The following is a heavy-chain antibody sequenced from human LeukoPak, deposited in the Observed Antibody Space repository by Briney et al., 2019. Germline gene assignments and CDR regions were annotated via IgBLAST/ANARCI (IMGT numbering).Heavy chain of an antibody. D-gene: IGHD6-19*01. CDR1: GYTFTSYY. V-gene: IGHV1-46*01. Sequence: ASVKVSCKATGYTFTSYYMHWVRQAPGQGLEWMGLINPSGSSTSYAQKFQGRLSLTRDMSTSTDYMELSSLRSEDTALYYCARGWGSGWYYYYYYMDVWGKGTTVTVSS. J-gene: IGHJ6*03. CDR3: ARGWGSGWYYYYYYMDV. CDR2: INPSGSST.